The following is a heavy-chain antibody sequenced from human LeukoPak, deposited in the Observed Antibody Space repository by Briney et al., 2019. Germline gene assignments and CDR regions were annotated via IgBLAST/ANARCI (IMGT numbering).Heavy chain of an antibody. CDR3: AKDGSGYYSFDY. Sequence: PGGSLRLSCAAPGFTFDDYAMHWVRQAPGKGLEWVSGISWNSGSIGHADSVKGRFTISRDNAKNSLYLQMNSLRAEDTALYYCAKDGSGYYSFDYWGQGTLVTVSS. CDR1: GFTFDDYA. D-gene: IGHD3-3*01. V-gene: IGHV3-9*01. CDR2: ISWNSGSI. J-gene: IGHJ4*02.